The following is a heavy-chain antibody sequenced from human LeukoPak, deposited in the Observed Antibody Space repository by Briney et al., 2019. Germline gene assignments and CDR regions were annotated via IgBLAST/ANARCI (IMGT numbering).Heavy chain of an antibody. D-gene: IGHD5-18*01. V-gene: IGHV4-39*01. CDR3: ATRIQLWQRGGGRRFDP. CDR2: IYYSGST. CDR1: GGSISSSSYY. Sequence: SETLSLTCTVSGGSISSSSYYWGWIRQPPGKGLEWIGSIYYSGSTYYNPSLKSRVTISVDTSKNQFSLKLSSVTAADTAVYYCATRIQLWQRGGGRRFDPRGQGTLVTVSS. J-gene: IGHJ5*02.